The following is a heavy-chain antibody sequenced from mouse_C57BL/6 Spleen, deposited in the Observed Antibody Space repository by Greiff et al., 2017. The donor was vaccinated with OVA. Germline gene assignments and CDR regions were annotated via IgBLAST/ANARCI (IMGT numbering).Heavy chain of an antibody. D-gene: IGHD2-5*01. Sequence: QVQLQQSGAELARPGASVKMSCKASGYTFTSYTMHWVKQRPGQGLEWIGYINPSSGYTKYNQKFKDKATLTADKSSSTAYMQLSSLTSEDSAVYYCAFYSNYGDWYFDVWGTGTTVTVSS. CDR1: GYTFTSYT. CDR3: AFYSNYGDWYFDV. V-gene: IGHV1-4*01. CDR2: INPSSGYT. J-gene: IGHJ1*03.